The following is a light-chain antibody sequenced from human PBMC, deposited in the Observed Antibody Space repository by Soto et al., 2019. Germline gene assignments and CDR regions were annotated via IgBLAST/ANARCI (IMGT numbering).Light chain of an antibody. V-gene: IGKV1-39*01. CDR3: QQSYNTPHT. CDR1: QSISSY. J-gene: IGKJ2*01. Sequence: DIQMTQSPSSLSASVGDRVTITCRASQSISSYLNWYQQKPGKAPKILIYTASSLQSGVPSRFSGSRSGTDFTLTISSLQAEDFATYYCQQSYNTPHTFGQGTKVDIK. CDR2: TAS.